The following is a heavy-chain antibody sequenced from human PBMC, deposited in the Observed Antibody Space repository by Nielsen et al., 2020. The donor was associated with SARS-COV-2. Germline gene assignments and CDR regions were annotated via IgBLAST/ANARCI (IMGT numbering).Heavy chain of an antibody. CDR3: ARQGTTGTTFYFDY. CDR1: GGSISSSSYY. J-gene: IGHJ4*02. Sequence: GSLRLSCTVSGGSISSSSYYWGWIRQPPGKGLEWIGSIYYSGSTYYNPSLKSRVTISVDTSKNQFSLKLSSVTAADTAVYYCARQGTTGTTFYFDYWGQGTLVTVSS. D-gene: IGHD1-1*01. CDR2: IYYSGST. V-gene: IGHV4-39*01.